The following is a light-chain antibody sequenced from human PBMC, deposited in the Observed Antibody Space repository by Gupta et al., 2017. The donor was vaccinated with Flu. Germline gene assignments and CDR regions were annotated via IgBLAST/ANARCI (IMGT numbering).Light chain of an antibody. J-gene: IGLJ1*01. CDR3: YSTDRTGDQRV. CDR1: ALPIKV. Sequence: GDALPIKVACWYQQKSGQAPQLVMYEDTKRPPGIPERFSGSKSGTVATLTISGTQVDDEADYFCYSTDRTGDQRVFGTGTTVTVL. CDR2: EDT. V-gene: IGLV3-10*01.